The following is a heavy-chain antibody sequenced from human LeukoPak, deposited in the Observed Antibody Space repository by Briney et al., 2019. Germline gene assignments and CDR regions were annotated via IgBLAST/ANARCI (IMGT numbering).Heavy chain of an antibody. J-gene: IGHJ6*03. CDR2: IDDDGHGI. CDR3: AAGGGWDPSFGVVTHIDA. Sequence: PGGSLRLSCVTSGFTFSGYWMHWVRQGPEKGLELVSRIDDDGHGIIYADFVKGRFTTSRDNVKNTLYLQMNSLRVEDMAVYYCAAGGGWDPSFGVVTHIDAWGKGTTVVVS. D-gene: IGHD3-3*01. CDR1: GFTFSGYW. V-gene: IGHV3-74*01.